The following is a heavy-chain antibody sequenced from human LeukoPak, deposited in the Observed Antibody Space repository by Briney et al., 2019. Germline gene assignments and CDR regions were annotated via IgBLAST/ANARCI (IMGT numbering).Heavy chain of an antibody. D-gene: IGHD3-22*01. V-gene: IGHV3-74*01. CDR2: INTDGSST. CDR1: GFTFSSYW. Sequence: PGGSLRLSCAASGFTFSSYWMHWVRQAPGKGLVWVSRINTDGSSTSYADSVKGRFTISRDNAKNTLYLQMNSLRAEDTALYYCARDLGAYYDSSDNWFDPWGQGTLVTVS. J-gene: IGHJ5*02. CDR3: ARDLGAYYDSSDNWFDP.